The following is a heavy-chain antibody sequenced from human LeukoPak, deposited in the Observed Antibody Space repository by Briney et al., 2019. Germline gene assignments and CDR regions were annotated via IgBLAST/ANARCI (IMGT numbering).Heavy chain of an antibody. Sequence: PSETLSLTCTVSGGSISSSSYYWGWIRQPPGKGLEWIGEINHSGSTNYNPSLKSRVTISVDTSKNQFSLKLSSVTAADTAVYYCARGLGGWLRLFDYWGRGTLVTVSS. CDR1: GGSISSSSYY. CDR2: INHSGST. CDR3: ARGLGGWLRLFDY. D-gene: IGHD6-19*01. J-gene: IGHJ4*02. V-gene: IGHV4-39*07.